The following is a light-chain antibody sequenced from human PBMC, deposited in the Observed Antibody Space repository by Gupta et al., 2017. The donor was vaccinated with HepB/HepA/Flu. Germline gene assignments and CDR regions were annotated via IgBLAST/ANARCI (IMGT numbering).Light chain of an antibody. J-gene: IGLJ1*01. CDR2: ENN. CDR3: DPWDNSMSGYV. V-gene: IGLV1-51*01. Sequence: QSVLTQPPSVSTAPGQNFTISHSGRRSNIGSNYVYWYQPLPGPAPNYLMYENNRRHSGIPDRFSGSKSATSATLNTTCLQSGEGADYYWDPWDNSMSGYVFGTGTKVTVL. CDR1: RSNIGSNY.